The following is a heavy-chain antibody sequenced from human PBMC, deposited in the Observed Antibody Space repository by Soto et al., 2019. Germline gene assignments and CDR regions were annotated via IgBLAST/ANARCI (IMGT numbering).Heavy chain of an antibody. CDR1: GYTFTGYY. V-gene: IGHV1-18*04. Sequence: ASVKVSCKASGYTFTGYYMHWARQAPGQGLEWMGWISGYNGDTNYAQKFQGRVSMTIDTSTTTAYMELRSLRSDDTAVYYCAKNGQPPYYYYGLDVWGQGTKVTVS. CDR2: ISGYNGDT. CDR3: AKNGQPPYYYYGLDV. J-gene: IGHJ6*02. D-gene: IGHD2-8*01.